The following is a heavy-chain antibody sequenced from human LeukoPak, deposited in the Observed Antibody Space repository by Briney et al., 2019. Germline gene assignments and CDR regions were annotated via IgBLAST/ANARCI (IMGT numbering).Heavy chain of an antibody. CDR1: GYAFTGYY. CDR2: INPNSGGT. V-gene: IGHV1-2*02. J-gene: IGHJ4*02. D-gene: IGHD3-22*01. CDR3: ARDERYDSSGYPFDY. Sequence: ASVKVSCKASGYAFTGYYMHWVRQAPGQGLEWMGWINPNSGGTNYAQKFQGRVTMTRDTSISTAYMELSRLRSDDTAVYYCARDERYDSSGYPFDYWGQGTLVTVSS.